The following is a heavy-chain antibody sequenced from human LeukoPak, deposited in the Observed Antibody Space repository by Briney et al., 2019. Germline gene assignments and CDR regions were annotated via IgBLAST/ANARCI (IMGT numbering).Heavy chain of an antibody. V-gene: IGHV3-48*02. CDR3: ARISTYYYDSSGYHKTQYFDY. D-gene: IGHD3-22*01. CDR2: ISSSSSTI. CDR1: GFTFSSYS. Sequence: PGGSLRLSCAASGFTFSSYSMNWVRQAPGKGLEWVSYISSSSSTIYYADSVKGRFTISRDNAKNSLYLQMNSLRDEDTAVYYCARISTYYYDSSGYHKTQYFDYWGQGTLVTVSS. J-gene: IGHJ4*02.